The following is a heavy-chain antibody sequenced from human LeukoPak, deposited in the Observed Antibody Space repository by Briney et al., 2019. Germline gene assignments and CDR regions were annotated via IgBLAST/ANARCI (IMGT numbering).Heavy chain of an antibody. D-gene: IGHD6-13*01. V-gene: IGHV4-34*01. J-gene: IGHJ4*02. CDR2: INHSGST. CDR3: ARGQRIAAAPYY. CDR1: GGSFSGYY. Sequence: SETLSLTCAVYGGSFSGYYWSWIRQPPGKRLEWIGEINHSGSTNYNPSLKSRVTISVDTSKNQFSLKLSSVTAADTAVYYCARGQRIAAAPYYWGQGTLVTVSS.